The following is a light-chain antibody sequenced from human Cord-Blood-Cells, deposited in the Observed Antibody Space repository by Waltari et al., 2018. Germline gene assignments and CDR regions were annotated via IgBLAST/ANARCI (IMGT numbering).Light chain of an antibody. CDR1: QSVSSN. CDR3: QQYNNWPPLT. V-gene: IGKV3-15*01. Sequence: EIVMKQSPATLSVSPGERATLSCRASQSVSSNLAWYQQKPGQAPRLLIYGASTRATGIPVRFSGSGSGTEFTLTISSLQSEDFAVYYCQQYNNWPPLTFGGGTKVEIK. J-gene: IGKJ4*01. CDR2: GAS.